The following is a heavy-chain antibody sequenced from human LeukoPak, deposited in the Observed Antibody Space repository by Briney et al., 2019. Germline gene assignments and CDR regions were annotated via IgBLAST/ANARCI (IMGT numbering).Heavy chain of an antibody. Sequence: SETLSLTCTVSGGSISSYYWSWIRQPPGKGLEWIGYIYYSGSTNYNPSLKSRVTISVDTSKNQFSLKLSSVTAADTAVYYCARRRAYDILTGYYNWNAFDIWGQGTMVTVSS. CDR1: GGSISSYY. D-gene: IGHD3-9*01. CDR3: ARRRAYDILTGYYNWNAFDI. CDR2: IYYSGST. V-gene: IGHV4-59*01. J-gene: IGHJ3*02.